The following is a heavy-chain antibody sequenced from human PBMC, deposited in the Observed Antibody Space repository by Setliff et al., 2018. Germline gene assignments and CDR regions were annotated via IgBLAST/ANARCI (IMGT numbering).Heavy chain of an antibody. CDR1: GFHFNSYG. J-gene: IGHJ6*02. V-gene: IGHV3-30*02. Sequence: GGSLRLSCAASGFHFNSYGMHWVRQAPGKGLEWVAFIRFDGSNKNYEDSVTGRFTISRDNSKSTLFLQMNSLRGDDTAVYSCARDGVSYAMDVWGHGTTVTVSS. CDR2: IRFDGSNK. CDR3: ARDGVSYAMDV.